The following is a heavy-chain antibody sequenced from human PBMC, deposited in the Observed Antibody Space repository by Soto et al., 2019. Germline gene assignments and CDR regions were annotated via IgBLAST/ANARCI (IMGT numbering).Heavy chain of an antibody. Sequence: EVQLVESGGGLVQPGGSLRLSCAASGFTFSSYWMSWVRQAPGKGLEWVANINQDGSEKFYVDSEKGRFTISRDNAKKSLYLQMNTLRVGDTAVYYCARDGSSSWYSYYYNGMDVWGQGTTVTVSS. V-gene: IGHV3-7*05. CDR2: INQDGSEK. D-gene: IGHD6-13*01. CDR1: GFTFSSYW. J-gene: IGHJ6*02. CDR3: ARDGSSSWYSYYYNGMDV.